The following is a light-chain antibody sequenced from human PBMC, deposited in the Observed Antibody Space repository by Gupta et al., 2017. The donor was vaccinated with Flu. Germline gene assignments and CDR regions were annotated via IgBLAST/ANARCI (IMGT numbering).Light chain of an antibody. CDR2: KAS. V-gene: IGKV1-5*03. Sequence: VEERVPITVADSQINDSYLAWYQQKPGKAPKLLIYKASSIASGVPSRFSGSGSGTKFTLTISSLQPDDFATYYCQQYNSHRTFGQGTKVEIK. J-gene: IGKJ1*01. CDR1: QINDSY. CDR3: QQYNSHRT.